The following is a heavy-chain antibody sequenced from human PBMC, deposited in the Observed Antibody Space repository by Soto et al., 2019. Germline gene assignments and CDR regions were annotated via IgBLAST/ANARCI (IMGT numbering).Heavy chain of an antibody. J-gene: IGHJ3*02. V-gene: IGHV4-59*08. CDR2: IYYSGST. D-gene: IGHD3-3*01. CDR3: ARAKLSNYDSYAFDI. CDR1: GGSISSYY. Sequence: LSLTCTVSGGSISSYYWSWIRQPPGKGLEWIGYIYYSGSTNYNPSLKSRVTISVETSKNQFSLKLSYVTAADTAVYYCARAKLSNYDSYAFDIWGQGTMVTVSS.